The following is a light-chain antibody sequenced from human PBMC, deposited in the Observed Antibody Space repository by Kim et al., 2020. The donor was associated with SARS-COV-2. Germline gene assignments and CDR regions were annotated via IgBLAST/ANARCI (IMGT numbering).Light chain of an antibody. Sequence: RQTAKTNCTGTSNDVGKEGATWLQKHQGHPPKLLSSRNNNRPSGISERVAASRAGDTASLTITGLQPEDEADYYCSAWDSSLSAWVFGGGTQLTVL. CDR2: RNN. CDR1: SNDVGKEG. J-gene: IGLJ3*02. CDR3: SAWDSSLSAWV. V-gene: IGLV10-54*01.